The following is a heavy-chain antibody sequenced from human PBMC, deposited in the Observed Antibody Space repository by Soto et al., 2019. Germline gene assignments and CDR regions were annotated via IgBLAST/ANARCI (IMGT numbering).Heavy chain of an antibody. V-gene: IGHV1-3*01. Sequence: ASVKVSCKASGYTFTSYAMHWVRQAPGQRLEWMGWINAGNGNTKYSQKFQGRVTITRDTSASTAYMELSSLRSEDTAVYYCARERGYCSSTSCYSPGYWGQGTLVTVS. CDR2: INAGNGNT. J-gene: IGHJ4*02. D-gene: IGHD2-2*02. CDR1: GYTFTSYA. CDR3: ARERGYCSSTSCYSPGY.